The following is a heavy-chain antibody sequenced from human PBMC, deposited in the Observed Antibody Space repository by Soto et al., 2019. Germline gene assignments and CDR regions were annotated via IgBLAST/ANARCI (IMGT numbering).Heavy chain of an antibody. CDR2: VYYTGST. V-gene: IGHV4-30-4*01. CDR1: GGSINSDEYY. J-gene: IGHJ4*02. CDR3: ARDLSNSPDLFDS. D-gene: IGHD1-1*01. Sequence: QVQLQESGPGLVKPSQTLSLTCSVSGGSINSDEYYWTWIRQPPGGGLEWIGHVYYTGSTSYSPSLNSRLTISVDTSKNQFSLRLNSVSAADTAVYYCARDLSNSPDLFDSWGQGTLVTVSS.